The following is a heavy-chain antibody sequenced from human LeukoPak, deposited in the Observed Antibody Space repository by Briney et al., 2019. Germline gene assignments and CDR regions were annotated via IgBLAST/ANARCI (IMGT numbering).Heavy chain of an antibody. CDR1: GFTFSSYS. D-gene: IGHD5-24*01. CDR2: ISSSSSYI. J-gene: IGHJ4*02. V-gene: IGHV3-21*01. CDR3: ARRQGSRDGYNERQGIDY. Sequence: GGSLRLSCAASGFTFSSYSMNWVRQAPGKGLEWVSSISSSSSYIYYADSVKGRFTISRDNAKNSLYLQMNSLRAEDTAVYYCARRQGSRDGYNERQGIDYWGQGTLVTVSS.